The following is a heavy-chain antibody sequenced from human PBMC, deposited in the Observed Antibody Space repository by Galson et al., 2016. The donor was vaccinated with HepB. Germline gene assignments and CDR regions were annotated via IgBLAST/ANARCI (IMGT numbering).Heavy chain of an antibody. V-gene: IGHV2-70*01. D-gene: IGHD6-19*01. CDR1: GLSLSTSGMS. J-gene: IGHJ5*02. CDR3: ARIFKVAGYNWFDP. Sequence: PALVKPTQTLTLTCTFSGLSLSTSGMSVSWIRQPPGKALEWLALIDWDDDKYYSTSLKTRLTISKDTSKNQVVLTMTNMDPVDSATYYCARIFKVAGYNWFDPWGQGTLVTVSS. CDR2: IDWDDDK.